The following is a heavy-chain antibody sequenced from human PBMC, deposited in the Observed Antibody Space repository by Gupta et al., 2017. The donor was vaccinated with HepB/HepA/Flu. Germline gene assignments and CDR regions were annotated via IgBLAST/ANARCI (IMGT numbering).Heavy chain of an antibody. Sequence: EVQLVESGGGLVKPGGSLRLSCAASGFTFSTYSMNWVRQAPGKGLEWVASISLTHHIYYADSLKGRFTISRDNAKNSLYLQMNSLRAEDTAVYYCAREDTSDAFDIWGQGTLVTGSS. CDR1: GFTFSTYS. V-gene: IGHV3-21*01. J-gene: IGHJ3*02. CDR3: AREDTSDAFDI. D-gene: IGHD2-2*02. CDR2: ISLTHHI.